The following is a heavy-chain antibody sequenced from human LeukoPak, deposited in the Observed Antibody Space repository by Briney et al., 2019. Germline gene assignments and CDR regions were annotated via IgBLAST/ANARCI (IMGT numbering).Heavy chain of an antibody. J-gene: IGHJ4*02. V-gene: IGHV1-2*02. CDR3: ARDMDSGPDFFDY. Sequence: ASVKVSCKASGYTFTSYDINWVRQATGQGLEWMGWMNPNSGGTNYAQKFQGRVTMTRDTSISTVYMELSRLRSDDTAVYYCARDMDSGPDFFDYWGLGTLVTVSS. CDR2: MNPNSGGT. CDR1: GYTFTSYD. D-gene: IGHD1-26*01.